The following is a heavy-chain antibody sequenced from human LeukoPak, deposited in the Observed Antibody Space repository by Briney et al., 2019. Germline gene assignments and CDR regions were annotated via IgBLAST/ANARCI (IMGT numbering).Heavy chain of an antibody. D-gene: IGHD6-13*01. J-gene: IGHJ5*02. CDR3: ARHVGSSWYWNWFDP. Sequence: SETLSLTCTVSGYSINSGYYWGWIRQPPGRGLEWIGSIDHSGSTYYNPSLKSRVTISVDTSKSQFSLKLSSVTAADTAVYYCARHVGSSWYWNWFDPWGQGTLVTVSS. CDR1: GYSINSGYY. V-gene: IGHV4-38-2*02. CDR2: IDHSGST.